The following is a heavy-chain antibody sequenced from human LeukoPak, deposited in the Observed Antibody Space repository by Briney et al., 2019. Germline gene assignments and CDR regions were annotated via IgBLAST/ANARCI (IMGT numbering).Heavy chain of an antibody. D-gene: IGHD1-26*01. CDR3: ARDRASYSNWFDP. J-gene: IGHJ5*02. CDR1: GFTFSSYA. CDR2: ISSSGSTI. V-gene: IGHV3-48*04. Sequence: GGSLRLSCAASGFTFSSYAMSWVRQAPGKGLEWVSAISSSGSTIYYADSVKGRFTISRDNAKNSLYLQMNSLRAEDTAVYYCARDRASYSNWFDPWGQGTLVTVSS.